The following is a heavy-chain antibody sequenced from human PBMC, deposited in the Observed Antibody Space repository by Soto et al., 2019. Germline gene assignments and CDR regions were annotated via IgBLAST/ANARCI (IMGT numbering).Heavy chain of an antibody. V-gene: IGHV3-23*01. D-gene: IGHD3-10*01. CDR1: GFTFSSYA. J-gene: IGHJ4*02. Sequence: GGSLRLSCAASGFTFSSYAMSWVRQAPGKGLEWVSAISGSGGSTYYADSVKGRFTISRDNSKNTLYLQMNSLRAEDTAVYYCAKDPTSGWGSGSHPRDYWGQGTLVTVSS. CDR2: ISGSGGST. CDR3: AKDPTSGWGSGSHPRDY.